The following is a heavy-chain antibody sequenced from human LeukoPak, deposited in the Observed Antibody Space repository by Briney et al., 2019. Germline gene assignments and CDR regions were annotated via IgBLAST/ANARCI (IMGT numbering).Heavy chain of an antibody. Sequence: GGSLRLSCEASGFIFSNYYMAWVRQFPGQGLEWLADMNSNGKIINYADAVKGRFIISRDNAKNSLYLQMYSLRADDTAVYFCARDRRTGYPPYFYYFMDVWGKGTTVTVSS. CDR3: ARDRRTGYPPYFYYFMDV. J-gene: IGHJ6*03. D-gene: IGHD3/OR15-3a*01. CDR2: MNSNGKII. CDR1: GFIFSNYY. V-gene: IGHV3-11*04.